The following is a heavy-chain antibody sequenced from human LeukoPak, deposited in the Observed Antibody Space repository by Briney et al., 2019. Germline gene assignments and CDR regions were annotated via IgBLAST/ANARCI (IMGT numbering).Heavy chain of an antibody. CDR1: GYTFTSYG. CDR3: ARDTSSSWEAFDY. Sequence: SVKVSCKASGYTFTSYGISWVRPAPGQGLEWMGWISAFNGNTNYAQKLEGRVTMTTDTSTSTAYMELRSLRSDDTAVYYCARDTSSSWEAFDYWGQGTLVTVSS. D-gene: IGHD6-13*01. CDR2: ISAFNGNT. V-gene: IGHV1-18*01. J-gene: IGHJ4*02.